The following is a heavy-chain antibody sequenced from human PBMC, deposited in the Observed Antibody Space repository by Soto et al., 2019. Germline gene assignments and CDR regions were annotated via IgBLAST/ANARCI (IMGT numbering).Heavy chain of an antibody. Sequence: PGGSLRLSCAASGFTFSSYAMSWVRQAPGKGLEWVSAISGSGGSTYYADSVKGRFTISRDNSKNTLYLQMNSLRAEDTAVYYCAKDNYYDSSGYYYVYYFDYWGQGTLVTVSS. CDR2: ISGSGGST. V-gene: IGHV3-23*01. CDR1: GFTFSSYA. D-gene: IGHD3-22*01. CDR3: AKDNYYDSSGYYYVYYFDY. J-gene: IGHJ4*02.